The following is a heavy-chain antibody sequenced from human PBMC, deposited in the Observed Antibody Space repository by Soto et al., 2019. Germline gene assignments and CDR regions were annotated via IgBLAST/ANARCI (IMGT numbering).Heavy chain of an antibody. V-gene: IGHV4-39*01. D-gene: IGHD6-19*01. CDR1: GDSISRSSYY. J-gene: IGHJ4*02. CDR2: IYYTGST. Sequence: SETLSLTCTVSGDSISRSSYYWGWICQPPGKGLEWIGSIYYTGSTYYNPSLKSRVTISVDTSKKQFSLKLSSVTAADTAVYHCARQAYRSGWTDYWGQGTLVTVSS. CDR3: ARQAYRSGWTDY.